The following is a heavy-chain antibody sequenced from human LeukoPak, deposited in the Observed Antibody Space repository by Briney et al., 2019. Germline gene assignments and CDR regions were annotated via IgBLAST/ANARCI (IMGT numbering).Heavy chain of an antibody. CDR1: GFTFSNYW. J-gene: IGHJ2*01. V-gene: IGHV3-7*01. CDR3: ARRYFDL. Sequence: PGGSLRLSCVASGFTFSNYWMSWVRQAPGKGLEWVANIKRDGGGIYYVDSVKGRFTISRDNAKNSLYLQMNTLRAEDTAVYYCARRYFDLWGRGTLVTVSS. CDR2: IKRDGGGI.